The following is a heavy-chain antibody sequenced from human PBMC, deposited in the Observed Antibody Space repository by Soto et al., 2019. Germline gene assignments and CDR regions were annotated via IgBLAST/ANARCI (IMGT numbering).Heavy chain of an antibody. CDR2: IWYDGSKK. J-gene: IGHJ3*02. Sequence: GGSLRLSCAASGFTLSSYGMHWVRQAPGKGLEWVAVIWYDGSKKYYVDSVKGRFTISRDNSKNTLYLQMDSLRAEDTAVYYCARQYSFGPHGGSACDICGQATMVTV. V-gene: IGHV3-33*01. CDR3: ARQYSFGPHGGSACDI. D-gene: IGHD3-10*01. CDR1: GFTLSSYG.